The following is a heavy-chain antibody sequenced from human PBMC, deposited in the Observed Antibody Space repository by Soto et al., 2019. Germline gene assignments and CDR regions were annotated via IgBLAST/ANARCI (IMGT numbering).Heavy chain of an antibody. Sequence: SETLSLTCTVSGGSISSSNYYWGWVRQPPGKGLDWIGSIYYSGSTYYNPSLKSRVTISVDTSKNQFSLKLNSVTAADTAVYYCARLPGVGYYYYYMDVWGKGTTVTVSS. CDR2: IYYSGST. V-gene: IGHV4-39*01. J-gene: IGHJ6*03. CDR1: GGSISSSNYY. CDR3: ARLPGVGYYYYYMDV. D-gene: IGHD3-3*01.